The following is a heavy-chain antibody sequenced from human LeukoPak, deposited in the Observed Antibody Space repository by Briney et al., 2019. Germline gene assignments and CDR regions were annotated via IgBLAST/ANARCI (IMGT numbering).Heavy chain of an antibody. V-gene: IGHV1-46*01. Sequence: ASVKVSCKASGGTFSSYAISWVRQAPGQGLEWVGIINPSDGSTSYPQKFQGRVTMTRDISTSTVFMELRTLRSEDTAVYYCATGEMATDYFDYWGQGTLVTVSS. D-gene: IGHD5-24*01. CDR2: INPSDGST. CDR1: GGTFSSYA. CDR3: ATGEMATDYFDY. J-gene: IGHJ4*02.